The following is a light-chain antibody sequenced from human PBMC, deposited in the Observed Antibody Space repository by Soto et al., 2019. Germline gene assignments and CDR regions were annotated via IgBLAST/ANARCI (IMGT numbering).Light chain of an antibody. CDR3: LQYGSSPQM. J-gene: IGKJ1*01. CDR2: GAS. V-gene: IGKV3-20*01. Sequence: EIVLTQSPGTLSFSPGERATLSCRASQSVSSSYLAWYQQKPGQAPRLLIYGASSRATGIPDRFSGSGSETDFPLTISRLGPHYVAVYYCLQYGSSPQMFGQGTKVELK. CDR1: QSVSSSY.